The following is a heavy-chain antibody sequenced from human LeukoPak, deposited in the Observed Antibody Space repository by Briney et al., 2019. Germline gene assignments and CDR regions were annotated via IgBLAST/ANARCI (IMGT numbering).Heavy chain of an antibody. J-gene: IGHJ4*02. D-gene: IGHD6-19*01. Sequence: GGSLRLSCAASGFTFSSYAMSWVRQAPGKGLEWVSAISGSDGSTYYADSVKGRFTISRDNSKNTLYLQMNSLRAEDTAVYYCAKRGQQWLVPEDYWGQGTLVTVSS. V-gene: IGHV3-23*01. CDR3: AKRGQQWLVPEDY. CDR1: GFTFSSYA. CDR2: ISGSDGST.